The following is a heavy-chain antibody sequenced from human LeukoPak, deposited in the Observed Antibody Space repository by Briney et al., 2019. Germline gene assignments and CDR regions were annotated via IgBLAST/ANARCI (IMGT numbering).Heavy chain of an antibody. Sequence: SETLSLTCAVYGGSFSDYSWTWIRQPPGKGLEWIGEINQSGGTNHNPSLMSRVIMSVDTSKNQISLKVNSVTAADTAVYYCARVRYYDSSGYYPTYYFDYWGQGTLVTVSS. V-gene: IGHV4-34*01. CDR3: ARVRYYDSSGYYPTYYFDY. D-gene: IGHD3-22*01. J-gene: IGHJ4*02. CDR2: INQSGGT. CDR1: GGSFSDYS.